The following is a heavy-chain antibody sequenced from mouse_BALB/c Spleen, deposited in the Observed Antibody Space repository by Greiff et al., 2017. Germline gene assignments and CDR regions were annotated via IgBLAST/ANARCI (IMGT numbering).Heavy chain of an antibody. Sequence: VKLVESGPGLVAPSQSLSITCTVSGFSLSRYSVHWVRQPPGKGLEWLGMIWGGGSTDYNSALKSRLSISKDNSKSQVFLKMNSLQTDDTAMYYCALPYGNYEAWFAYWGQGTLVTVSA. CDR1: GFSLSRYS. J-gene: IGHJ3*01. V-gene: IGHV2-6-4*01. CDR2: IWGGGST. CDR3: ALPYGNYEAWFAY. D-gene: IGHD2-10*02.